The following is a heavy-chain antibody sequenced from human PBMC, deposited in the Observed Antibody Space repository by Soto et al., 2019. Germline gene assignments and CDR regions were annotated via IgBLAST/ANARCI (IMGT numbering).Heavy chain of an antibody. D-gene: IGHD3-16*02. CDR3: ARGGYSANSYLVDS. J-gene: IGHJ4*02. CDR1: GGSISSGDYY. V-gene: IGHV4-30-4*01. CDR2: IYYSGST. Sequence: PSETLSLTCTVSGGSISSGDYYWSWIRQPPGKGLEWIGYIYYSGSTYYNPSLKSRVTISIDTSKRQVSLKLKSVTATDTAVYFCARGGYSANSYLVDSWGQGTLVTVSS.